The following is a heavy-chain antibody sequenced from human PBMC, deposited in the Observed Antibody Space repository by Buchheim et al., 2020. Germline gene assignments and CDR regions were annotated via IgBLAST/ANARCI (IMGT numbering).Heavy chain of an antibody. CDR3: ARDRGYCSGGSCYPFDY. Sequence: QVQLVESGGGVVQPGGSLRLSCAASGFTFSNYGMHWVRQAPGKGLEWVAVIWFDGSNKNYADSVKGRFTISRDNSQNSLYLQMNSLRVEDTAVYYCARDRGYCSGGSCYPFDYWGQGTL. D-gene: IGHD2-15*01. J-gene: IGHJ4*02. CDR2: IWFDGSNK. CDR1: GFTFSNYG. V-gene: IGHV3-33*01.